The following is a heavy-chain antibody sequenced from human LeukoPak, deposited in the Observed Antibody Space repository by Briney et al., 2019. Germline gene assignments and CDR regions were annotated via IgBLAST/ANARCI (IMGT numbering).Heavy chain of an antibody. D-gene: IGHD6-19*01. CDR1: GYTFTGYY. CDR3: ARDRRRIAVASYYFDY. Sequence: ASVKVSCKASGYTFTGYYMHWVRQASGQGLEWMGWINPNSGGTNYAQKFQGRVTMTRDTSISTAYMELSRLRSDDTAVYYCARDRRRIAVASYYFDYWGQGTLVTVSS. V-gene: IGHV1-2*02. CDR2: INPNSGGT. J-gene: IGHJ4*02.